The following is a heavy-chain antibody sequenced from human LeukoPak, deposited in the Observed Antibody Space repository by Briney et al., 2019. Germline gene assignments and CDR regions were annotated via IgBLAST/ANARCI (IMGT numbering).Heavy chain of an antibody. CDR3: ARDLSGYVIPRGAFDI. CDR2: INHSGST. D-gene: IGHD5-12*01. CDR1: GGFFSGYY. J-gene: IGHJ3*02. Sequence: SETLSLTCAVYGGFFSGYYWSWIRQPPGKGLEWIGEINHSGSTNYNPSLKSRVTISVDTSKNQFSLKLSSVTAADTAVYYCARDLSGYVIPRGAFDIWGQGTMVTVSS. V-gene: IGHV4-34*01.